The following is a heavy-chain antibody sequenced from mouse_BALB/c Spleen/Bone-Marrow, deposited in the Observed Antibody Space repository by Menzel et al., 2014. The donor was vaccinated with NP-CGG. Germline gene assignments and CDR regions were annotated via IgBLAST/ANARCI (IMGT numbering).Heavy chain of an antibody. CDR3: ARRGYYGTFLFAY. Sequence: EVQLQQSGPGLVKPSQSLFLTCTVTGYSITSDSAWNWIRQFPGKKLEWMAYISYSGSTTYNPSLKSRISITRDTSKNQFFLQLNSVTTEDTATYYFARRGYYGTFLFAYWGQGTLVTVSA. V-gene: IGHV3-2*02. J-gene: IGHJ3*01. CDR1: GYSITSDSA. D-gene: IGHD2-1*01. CDR2: ISYSGST.